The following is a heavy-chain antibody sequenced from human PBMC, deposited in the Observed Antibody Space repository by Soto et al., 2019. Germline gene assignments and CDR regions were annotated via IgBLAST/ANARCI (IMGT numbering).Heavy chain of an antibody. D-gene: IGHD2-21*02. CDR3: AREETAWPLAYGLDV. CDR1: GFSFSTYS. J-gene: IGHJ6*02. V-gene: IGHV3-21*01. Sequence: LRLSCAASGFSFSTYSMNWVRQAPGTGLEWVSSISSRGDTYYADSVKGRFTISRDNAKNSVSLQMDSLRAEDAAVYYCAREETAWPLAYGLDVWGQGTTVTVSS. CDR2: ISSRGDT.